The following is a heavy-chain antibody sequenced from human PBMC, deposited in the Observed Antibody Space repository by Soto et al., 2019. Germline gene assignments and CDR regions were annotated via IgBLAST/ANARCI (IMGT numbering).Heavy chain of an antibody. D-gene: IGHD3-10*01. CDR2: IYYSGST. Sequence: SETLSLTCTVSGGSISSYYWSWIRQPPGKGLEWIGYIYYSGSTYYNPSLKSRVTISVDTAKNQFSLKLSSVTAADTAVYYCARQYYFGSGSYYNPPFDFWGQGTLVTVSS. CDR1: GGSISSYY. V-gene: IGHV4-59*08. CDR3: ARQYYFGSGSYYNPPFDF. J-gene: IGHJ4*02.